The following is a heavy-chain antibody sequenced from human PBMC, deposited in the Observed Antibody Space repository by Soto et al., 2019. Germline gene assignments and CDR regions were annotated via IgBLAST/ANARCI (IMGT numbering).Heavy chain of an antibody. Sequence: EVQLVESGGGLVKPGGSLRLSCTASGLSLSSDSMNWVRQAPGKGLEWVSSISGSSSNIYYADSVKGRFTISRDNAKNSVYLQMNSLRAEDTAVYYCARGLGYCNVGSCSGAFDMWGQGTMVTVSS. J-gene: IGHJ3*02. CDR1: GLSLSSDS. V-gene: IGHV3-21*01. D-gene: IGHD2-15*01. CDR2: ISGSSSNI. CDR3: ARGLGYCNVGSCSGAFDM.